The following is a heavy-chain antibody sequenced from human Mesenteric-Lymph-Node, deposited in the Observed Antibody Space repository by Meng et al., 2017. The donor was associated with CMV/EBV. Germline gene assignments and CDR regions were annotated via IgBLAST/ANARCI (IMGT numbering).Heavy chain of an antibody. Sequence: SGFVISEYSRNLIRQAPGGGLQCVSSISSSRVPIFYTYSVKGRFTISRDNAKNLLFLPMSSLSADYTAVYYFARDPNLSDRCWLDPWGQGTLVTVSS. CDR3: ARDPNLSDRCWLDP. J-gene: IGHJ5*02. CDR1: GFVISEYS. CDR2: ISSSRVPI. V-gene: IGHV3-21*06.